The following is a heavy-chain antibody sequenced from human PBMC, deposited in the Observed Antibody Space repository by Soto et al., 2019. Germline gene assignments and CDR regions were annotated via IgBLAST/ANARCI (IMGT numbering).Heavy chain of an antibody. V-gene: IGHV4-31*03. D-gene: IGHD2-2*01. J-gene: IGHJ6*02. Sequence: SETLSLTCTVSGGSVSSGSYYWSWIRQHPGKGLEWIGYIYYSGSTYYNPSLKSRVTISVDTSKNQFSLKLSSVTAADTAVYYCARDRQVPAAMAPTYYYGMDVWGQGTTVTVSS. CDR3: ARDRQVPAAMAPTYYYGMDV. CDR1: GGSVSSGSYY. CDR2: IYYSGST.